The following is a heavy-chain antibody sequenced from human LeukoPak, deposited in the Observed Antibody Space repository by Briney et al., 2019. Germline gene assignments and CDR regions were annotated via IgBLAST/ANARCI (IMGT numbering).Heavy chain of an antibody. J-gene: IGHJ4*02. CDR3: ARVDLYYDSSGYSQAANDH. V-gene: IGHV1-18*01. CDR2: VSAYNGAT. Sequence: ASVKVSCKASGYTFTGYAISWVRQAPGQGLEWMGWVSAYNGATNYAQNFQDRVTMTTDTPTTTAYMELRSLRSDDTAVYYCARVDLYYDSSGYSQAANDHWGQGTLVTVSS. D-gene: IGHD3-22*01. CDR1: GYTFTGYA.